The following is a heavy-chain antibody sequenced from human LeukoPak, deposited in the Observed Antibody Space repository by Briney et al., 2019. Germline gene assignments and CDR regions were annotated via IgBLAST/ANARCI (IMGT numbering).Heavy chain of an antibody. CDR3: ARTPDYGDYRTFDY. V-gene: IGHV1-2*02. D-gene: IGHD4-17*01. Sequence: ASVKVSCKASGYTFTGYYMHWVRQAPGQGLERMGWINPNSGGTNYAQKFQGRVTMTRDTSISTAYMELSRLRSDDTAVYYCARTPDYGDYRTFDYWGQGTLVTVSS. J-gene: IGHJ4*02. CDR1: GYTFTGYY. CDR2: INPNSGGT.